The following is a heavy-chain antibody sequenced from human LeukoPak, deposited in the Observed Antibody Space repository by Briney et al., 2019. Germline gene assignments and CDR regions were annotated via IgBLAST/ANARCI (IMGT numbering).Heavy chain of an antibody. D-gene: IGHD3-3*01. CDR1: GGSISNGDHY. CDR3: ARALPLITIFGVVTDYFDY. Sequence: KSSETLSLTCTVSGGSISNGDHYWSWIRQHPGKGLEWIGHIYYSGSTYYNPSLKSRVTISVDTSKNQFSLKLSPVTAADTAVYYCARALPLITIFGVVTDYFDYWGQGTLVTVSS. J-gene: IGHJ4*02. V-gene: IGHV4-30-4*08. CDR2: IYYSGST.